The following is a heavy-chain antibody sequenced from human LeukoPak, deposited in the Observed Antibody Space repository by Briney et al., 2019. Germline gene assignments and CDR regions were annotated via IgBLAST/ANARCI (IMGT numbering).Heavy chain of an antibody. V-gene: IGHV1-18*01. Sequence: ASVKVSCKASGYIFSNYGISWVRQAPGHGLEWMGWISSAGNTNYAPKFQDRATMTTDTSTSTAYIELRSLRFDDTAVYYCARQNGGSWNYYYYMDVWGKGTTVTVSS. CDR1: GYIFSNYG. D-gene: IGHD1-26*01. J-gene: IGHJ6*03. CDR3: ARQNGGSWNYYYYMDV. CDR2: ISSAGNT.